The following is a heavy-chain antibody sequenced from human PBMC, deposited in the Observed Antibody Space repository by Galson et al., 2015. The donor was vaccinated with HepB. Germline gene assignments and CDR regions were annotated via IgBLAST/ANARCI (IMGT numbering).Heavy chain of an antibody. Sequence: SVKVSCKASGYIFTSNGIIWVRQAPGQGLEWMGWISTYNGITIYAQKLQGRVSITTDTSTSTAYMELRSLRSDDTAVYYCARDRLDYDFWSGPRRNWFDPWGQGTLVTVSS. CDR3: ARDRLDYDFWSGPRRNWFDP. J-gene: IGHJ5*02. V-gene: IGHV1-18*04. D-gene: IGHD3-3*01. CDR2: ISTYNGIT. CDR1: GYIFTSNG.